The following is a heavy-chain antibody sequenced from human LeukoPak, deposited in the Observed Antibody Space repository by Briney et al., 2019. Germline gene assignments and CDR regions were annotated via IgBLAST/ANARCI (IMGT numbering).Heavy chain of an antibody. CDR2: IYYSGST. V-gene: IGHV4-39*07. CDR1: GGSISSSSYY. D-gene: IGHD3-22*01. J-gene: IGHJ5*02. Sequence: PSETLSLTCTVSGGSISSSSYYWGWIRQPPGKGLEWIGSIYYSGSTYYNPSLKSRVTISVDTSKNQFSLKLSSVTAADTAVYYCARTGSYYYDSSGPPSWGQGTLVTVSS. CDR3: ARTGSYYYDSSGPPS.